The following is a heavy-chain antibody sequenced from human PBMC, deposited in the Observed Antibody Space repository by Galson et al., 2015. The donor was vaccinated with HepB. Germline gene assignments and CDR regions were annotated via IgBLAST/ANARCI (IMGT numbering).Heavy chain of an antibody. Sequence: SVKVSCKASGYTFTSYAMNWVRQAPGQGLEWMGWINTNTGNPTYAQGFTGRFVFSLDTSVSTAYLQISSLKAEDTAVYYCAREIYPVAGTAFPCFDYWGQGTLVTVSS. CDR3: AREIYPVAGTAFPCFDY. V-gene: IGHV7-4-1*02. D-gene: IGHD6-19*01. CDR2: INTNTGNP. CDR1: GYTFTSYA. J-gene: IGHJ4*02.